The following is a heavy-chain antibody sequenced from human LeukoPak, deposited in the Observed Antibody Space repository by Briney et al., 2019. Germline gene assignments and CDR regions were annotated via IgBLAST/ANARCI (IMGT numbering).Heavy chain of an antibody. V-gene: IGHV1-2*02. CDR1: GYTFTGYY. CDR3: ARSAAAACNLPFDI. D-gene: IGHD6-13*01. J-gene: IGHJ3*02. CDR2: INPNSGGT. Sequence: ASVTVSFKSSGYTFTGYYMNWVRQAPGQGLEWMGCINPNSGGTNYAQKFQGRVTMNRDTSISTAYMELSRLRSDDTAVYYCARSAAAACNLPFDIWGQGTMVTVSS.